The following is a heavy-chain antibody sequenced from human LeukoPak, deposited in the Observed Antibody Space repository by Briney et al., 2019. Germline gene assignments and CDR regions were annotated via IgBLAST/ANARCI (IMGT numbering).Heavy chain of an antibody. J-gene: IGHJ4*02. D-gene: IGHD3-10*01. Sequence: GGSLRLSCAASGFTFSIYAMSWVRQAPGKGLQWVSSITSRGESTWYVDSVKGRFTITRDNSENTLYLQMHSLRAEDTAVYYCARDRPNHYGSDGHYYRRDGDYWGRGTLVSVSS. CDR3: ARDRPNHYGSDGHYYRRDGDY. CDR2: ITSRGEST. V-gene: IGHV3-23*01. CDR1: GFTFSIYA.